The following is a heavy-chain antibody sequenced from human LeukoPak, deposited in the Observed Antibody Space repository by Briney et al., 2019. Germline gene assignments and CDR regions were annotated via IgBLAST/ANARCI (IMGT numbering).Heavy chain of an antibody. J-gene: IGHJ6*03. Sequence: GGCLRLSYAASGFTYRSYSMKGVRQARGRGREGLSHISTSGGTKYYADSVKGGFTISRDNAENSVYLQMSGLTAEDTGLYYCARAATTAVGWVCMDVWGKGTPVTISS. CDR2: ISTSGGTK. V-gene: IGHV3-48*04. CDR3: ARAATTAVGWVCMDV. D-gene: IGHD6-13*01. CDR1: GFTYRSYS.